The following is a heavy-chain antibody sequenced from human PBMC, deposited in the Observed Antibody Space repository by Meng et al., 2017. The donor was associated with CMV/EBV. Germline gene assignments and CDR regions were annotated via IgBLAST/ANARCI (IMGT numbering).Heavy chain of an antibody. J-gene: IGHJ4*02. Sequence: APLQGSGPGLGKPSETLSLPCTVSGGSISSYYWSWIRQPPGKGLEWIGYIYYSGSTNYNPSLKSRVTISVDTSKNQFSLKLSSVTAADTAVYYCASSVYYDFWSGSQTFDYWGQGTLVTVSS. CDR3: ASSVYYDFWSGSQTFDY. CDR2: IYYSGST. V-gene: IGHV4-59*01. D-gene: IGHD3-3*01. CDR1: GGSISSYY.